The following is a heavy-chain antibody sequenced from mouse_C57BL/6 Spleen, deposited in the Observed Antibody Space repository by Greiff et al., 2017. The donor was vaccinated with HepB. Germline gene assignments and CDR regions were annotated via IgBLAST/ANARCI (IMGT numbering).Heavy chain of an antibody. V-gene: IGHV1-75*01. CDR1: GYTFTDYY. D-gene: IGHD3-2*02. CDR2: IFPGSGST. CDR3: ARSGTAQATSRFAY. J-gene: IGHJ3*01. Sequence: VKLMESGPELVKPGASVKISCKASGYTFTDYYINWVKQRPGQGLEWIGWIFPGSGSTYYNEKFKGKATLTVDKSSSTAYMLLSSLTSEDSAVYLCARSGTAQATSRFAYWGQGTLVTVSA.